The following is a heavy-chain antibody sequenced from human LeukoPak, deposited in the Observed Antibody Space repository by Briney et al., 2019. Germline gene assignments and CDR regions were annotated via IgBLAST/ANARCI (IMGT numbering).Heavy chain of an antibody. D-gene: IGHD2-8*01. V-gene: IGHV4-4*07. CDR2: IYTSGST. Sequence: SETLSLTCTVSGGSISSYYWSWIRQPAGKGLEWIGRIYTSGSTNYNPSLKSRVTMSVDTSKNQFSLKLSSVAAADTAVYYCAGESSTNGVCYSYYYYYMDVWGKGTTVTVYS. J-gene: IGHJ6*03. CDR3: AGESSTNGVCYSYYYYYMDV. CDR1: GGSISSYY.